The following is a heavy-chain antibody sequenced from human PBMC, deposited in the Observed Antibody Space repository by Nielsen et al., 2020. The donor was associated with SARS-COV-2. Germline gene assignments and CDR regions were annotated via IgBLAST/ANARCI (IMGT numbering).Heavy chain of an antibody. CDR1: GFTFGDFA. Sequence: GESLKISCTGSGFTFGDFAMSWFRQTPGKGLEWVSYISGSSRTIHYADSLKGRFTISRDNVKNSVYLQMNSLRAEDTAVYYCARDPLHSFDAFDIWGQGTMVTVAS. V-gene: IGHV3-48*01. CDR2: ISGSSRTI. J-gene: IGHJ3*02. D-gene: IGHD1-26*01. CDR3: ARDPLHSFDAFDI.